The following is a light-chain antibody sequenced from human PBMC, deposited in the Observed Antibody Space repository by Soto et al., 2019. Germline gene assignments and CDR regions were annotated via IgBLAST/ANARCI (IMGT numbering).Light chain of an antibody. V-gene: IGKV1-5*03. CDR2: KAS. Sequence: DIQMTQSPSTLSESVGDRVTITCRASKSISSGLAWYQQKPGKAPKLLIYKASSLESGVPSRFSGSGSGTEFTLTISSLQPDDFATYYCQQYNSYPYTFGQGTKLEIK. CDR3: QQYNSYPYT. J-gene: IGKJ2*01. CDR1: KSISSG.